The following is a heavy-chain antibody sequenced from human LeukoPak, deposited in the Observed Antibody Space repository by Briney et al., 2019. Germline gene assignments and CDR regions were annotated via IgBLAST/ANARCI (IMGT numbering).Heavy chain of an antibody. CDR3: ARVTYSSSSMSVDGFDM. CDR2: IYTSGST. J-gene: IGHJ3*02. V-gene: IGHV4-4*07. D-gene: IGHD6-6*01. CDR1: GGSISSYY. Sequence: SETLSLTCTVSGGSISSYYWSWIRQPAGKGLEWIGRIYTSGSTNYNSSLKSRVTMSVDTSKNQLSLKLSSVTAADTAVYYCARVTYSSSSMSVDGFDMWGQGTMVTVSS.